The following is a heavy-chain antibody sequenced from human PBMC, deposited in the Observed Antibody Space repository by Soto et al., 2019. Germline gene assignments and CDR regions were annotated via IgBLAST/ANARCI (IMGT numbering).Heavy chain of an antibody. V-gene: IGHV5-51*01. CDR3: ASSVLVTSTMNYFDL. CDR2: IYPDDSDT. J-gene: IGHJ4*02. Sequence: LKISCQASGYSFSNFWIAWVRQMPGEGLEWLGIIYPDDSDTRYSPSFLGQVTISADKSIKTTYLQWSSLKASDTAIYFCASSVLVTSTMNYFDLWGQGTLVTVSS. CDR1: GYSFSNFW. D-gene: IGHD2-8*02.